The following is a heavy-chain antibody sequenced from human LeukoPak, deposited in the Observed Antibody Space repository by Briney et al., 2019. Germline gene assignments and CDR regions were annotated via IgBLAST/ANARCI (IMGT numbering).Heavy chain of an antibody. V-gene: IGHV1-2*06. CDR2: INPNSGGT. Sequence: ASVKVSCKASGYTFTGCCMHWVRQAPGQGLEWMGRINPNSGGTNYAQKFQGRVTMTRDTSISTAYMELSRLRSDDTAVYYCARARLKVAAAGKAEVGYWGQGTLVTVSS. J-gene: IGHJ4*02. CDR1: GYTFTGCC. D-gene: IGHD6-13*01. CDR3: ARARLKVAAAGKAEVGY.